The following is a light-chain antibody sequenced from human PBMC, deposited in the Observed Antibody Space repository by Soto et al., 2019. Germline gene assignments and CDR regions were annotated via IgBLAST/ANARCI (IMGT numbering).Light chain of an antibody. CDR1: QTVTDY. V-gene: IGKV1-39*01. CDR2: SAS. Sequence: DIQMTQSPSSLSASVGDRFTITFRAGQTVTDYLNWYQHKPGKAPKLLIYSASTLQSGVPSRFSGSGSGTDFTLTITSLQPEDFGTYYCHQTYSTPHTFGQGTNVDIK. J-gene: IGKJ1*01. CDR3: HQTYSTPHT.